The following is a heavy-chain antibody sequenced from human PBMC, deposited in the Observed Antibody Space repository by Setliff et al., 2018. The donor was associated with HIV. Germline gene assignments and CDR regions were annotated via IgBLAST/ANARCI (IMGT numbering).Heavy chain of an antibody. CDR1: GGSISSSSYY. CDR3: AREPKIWSGYYSHFYYMDV. Sequence: PSETLSLTCTVSGGSISSSSYYWGRIRQPPGKGLEWIGSIYHTGSTYYNPSLKSRVTRSVDTSKNQFSLKLSSVTAADTAVYYCAREPKIWSGYYSHFYYMDVWGKGTTVTVSS. CDR2: IYHTGST. V-gene: IGHV4-39*02. J-gene: IGHJ6*03. D-gene: IGHD3-3*01.